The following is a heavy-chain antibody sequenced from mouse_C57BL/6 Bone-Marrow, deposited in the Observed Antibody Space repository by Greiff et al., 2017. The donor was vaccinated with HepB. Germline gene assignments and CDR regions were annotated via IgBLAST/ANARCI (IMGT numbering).Heavy chain of an antibody. J-gene: IGHJ4*01. CDR3: ASPYYGSSLYAMDY. D-gene: IGHD1-1*01. CDR1: GYTFTDYN. V-gene: IGHV1-18*01. Sequence: EVQLQQSGPELVKPGASVKIPCKASGYTFTDYNMDWVKQSHGKSLEWIGNINPSNGGTNYNEKFKSKATLTVDKSSSTAYMQLSSLTSEDSAVYYCASPYYGSSLYAMDYWGQGTSVTVSS. CDR2: INPSNGGT.